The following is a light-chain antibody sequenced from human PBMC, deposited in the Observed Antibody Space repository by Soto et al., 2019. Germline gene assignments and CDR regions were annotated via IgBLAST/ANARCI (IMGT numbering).Light chain of an antibody. Sequence: QSVLTQPASVSGSHGQSITISCTGTSSDVGGYKYVSWYQQHPGKVPKLMIYEVNKRPSGVPDRFSGSKSGNTASLTVSGLQAEDEADYYCSSYAGSSNVFGTGTKVTV. V-gene: IGLV2-8*01. CDR2: EVN. CDR1: SSDVGGYKY. CDR3: SSYAGSSNV. J-gene: IGLJ1*01.